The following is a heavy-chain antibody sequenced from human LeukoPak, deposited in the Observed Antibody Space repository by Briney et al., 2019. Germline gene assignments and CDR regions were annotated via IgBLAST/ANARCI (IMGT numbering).Heavy chain of an antibody. CDR3: ARDHGGYSYFDY. J-gene: IGHJ4*02. V-gene: IGHV4-59*01. CDR2: IYYSGST. D-gene: IGHD5-18*01. Sequence: SETLSLTCTVSVGSISSYYWSWMRQPPGKGLEWIGYIYYSGSTNYNPSLKSRVTISVDTSKNQFSLKLSSVTAADTAVYYCARDHGGYSYFDYWGQGTLVTVSS. CDR1: VGSISSYY.